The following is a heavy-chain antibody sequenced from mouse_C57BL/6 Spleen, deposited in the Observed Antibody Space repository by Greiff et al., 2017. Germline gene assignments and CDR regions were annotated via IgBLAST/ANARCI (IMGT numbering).Heavy chain of an antibody. Sequence: VQLQQSGAELVRPGTSVKVSCKASGYAFTNYLIAWVKQRPGQGLEWIGVINPGSGGTNYNEKFKGKATLTADKSSSTAYMQLSSLTSEDSAVYFWARAHYYGSRGAMCYWGQGTSVTVST. J-gene: IGHJ4*01. CDR3: ARAHYYGSRGAMCY. CDR1: GYAFTNYL. CDR2: INPGSGGT. V-gene: IGHV1-54*01. D-gene: IGHD1-1*01.